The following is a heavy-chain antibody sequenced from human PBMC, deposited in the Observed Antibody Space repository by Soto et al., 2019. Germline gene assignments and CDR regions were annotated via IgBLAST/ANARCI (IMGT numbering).Heavy chain of an antibody. CDR2: VYYSGST. CDR1: GGSVSSYY. Sequence: PSETLSLTCTVSGGSVSSYYWSWIRQSPGKGLEWIGYVYYSGSTKYRPSLKSRVTISVDTSKNQFSLKVSSATAADTAVYYCASNDNRTYGLYYFDYWGLGALVPVSP. CDR3: ASNDNRTYGLYYFDY. V-gene: IGHV4-59*08. J-gene: IGHJ4*02. D-gene: IGHD3-22*01.